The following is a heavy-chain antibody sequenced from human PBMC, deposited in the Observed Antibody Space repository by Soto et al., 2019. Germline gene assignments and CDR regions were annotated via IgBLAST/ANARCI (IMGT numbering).Heavy chain of an antibody. J-gene: IGHJ5*02. CDR2: IYVTGAV. V-gene: IGHV4-31*03. Sequence: NPSETLSLTCSVSGAALNSGNYYWSWIRQVPGKGLEWIGHIYVTGAVDYNPSLRDRITISQDTSERQFSLNLRLVTAAGTAVYYCARLRIATNNYKWFGPWGQGTLVTVSS. CDR1: GAALNSGNYY. D-gene: IGHD2-21*01. CDR3: ARLRIATNNYKWFGP.